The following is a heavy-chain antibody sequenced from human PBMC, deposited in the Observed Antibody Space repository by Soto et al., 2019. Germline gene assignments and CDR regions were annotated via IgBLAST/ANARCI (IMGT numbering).Heavy chain of an antibody. CDR3: ATEGGGGRVS. CDR2: ISGSGGST. D-gene: IGHD3-16*01. CDR1: GFTFSSYA. J-gene: IGHJ4*02. Sequence: EVQLLESGGGLVQPGGSLRLSCAASGFTFSSYAMSWVRQAPGKGLEWVSAISGSGGSTYYADSVKGRFTISRDNSKNTLYLKMNSLRAEGRAVYYCATEGGGGRVSWGQGTLVTVSS. V-gene: IGHV3-23*01.